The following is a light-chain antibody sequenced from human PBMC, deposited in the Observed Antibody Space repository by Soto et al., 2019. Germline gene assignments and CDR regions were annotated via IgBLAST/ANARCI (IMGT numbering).Light chain of an antibody. J-gene: IGKJ2*02. CDR2: GAS. CDR1: QSVSSN. CDR3: QQYNNWPPCT. V-gene: IGKV3-15*01. Sequence: EIVMTQSPATLSVSPGERATLSCRASQSVSSNFAWYQQKPGQAPRLLIYGASTRATGIPARFSGSGSGTAFTLNISSLQSEDFAVYYCQQYNNWPPCTFGQGNKLEIK.